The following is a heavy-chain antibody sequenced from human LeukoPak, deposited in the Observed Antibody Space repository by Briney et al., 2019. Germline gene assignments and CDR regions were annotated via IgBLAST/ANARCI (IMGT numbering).Heavy chain of an antibody. CDR2: IDWDDDK. CDR1: GFSLSTSGMC. Sequence: DSGPTLVKPTQTLTLTCTFSGFSLSTSGMCVSWIRQPPGKALEWLARIDWDDDKYYSTSLKTRLTISKDTSKNQVVLTMTNMDPVDTATYYCARSGSGWYPDNYFDYWGQGTLVTVSS. CDR3: ARSGSGWYPDNYFDY. V-gene: IGHV2-70*11. J-gene: IGHJ4*02. D-gene: IGHD6-19*01.